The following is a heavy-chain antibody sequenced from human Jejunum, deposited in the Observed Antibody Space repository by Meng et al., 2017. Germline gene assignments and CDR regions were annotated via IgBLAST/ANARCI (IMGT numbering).Heavy chain of an antibody. V-gene: IGHV4-4*02. CDR2: MHQSRSS. J-gene: IGHJ4*02. CDR3: ARGWKYAWFN. D-gene: IGHD1-7*01. Sequence: QVELEWSGRGVVRPAVAVYLTCAVSGDSSSIYGWSWIRQAPGKGLEWIGEMHQSRSSNYIPSLKHRLTMSVDESKNHFSLKLNSVTASDTAVYYCARGWKYAWFNWGQGTLVTVSS. CDR1: GDSSSIYG.